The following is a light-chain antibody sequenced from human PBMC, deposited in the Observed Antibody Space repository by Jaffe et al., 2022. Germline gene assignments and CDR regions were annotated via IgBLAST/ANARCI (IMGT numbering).Light chain of an antibody. CDR1: RSVDSN. Sequence: EIVMTQSPATLSVSPGERATLSCRASRSVDSNLAWYQQKPGQAPRLLIYAASTRATGIPARFSGSGSGAEFTLTISSLQSEDFAVYYCQQYNSWPPITFGQGTRLEIK. J-gene: IGKJ5*01. CDR3: QQYNSWPPIT. V-gene: IGKV3-15*01. CDR2: AAS.